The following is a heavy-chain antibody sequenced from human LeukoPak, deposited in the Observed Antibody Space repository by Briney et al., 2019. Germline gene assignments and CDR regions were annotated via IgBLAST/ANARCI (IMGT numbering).Heavy chain of an antibody. CDR3: ARDRAPVSY. CDR1: GDSISSADYY. Sequence: SQTLSLTCTVSGDSISSADYYWTWIRQPPGKGLEWIGYFYYSGSTNYNPSLRSRVTISVDTSKNQFSLKLSSVTAADTAVYYCARDRAPVSYWGQGTLVTVSS. D-gene: IGHD2/OR15-2a*01. CDR2: FYYSGST. V-gene: IGHV4-61*08. J-gene: IGHJ4*02.